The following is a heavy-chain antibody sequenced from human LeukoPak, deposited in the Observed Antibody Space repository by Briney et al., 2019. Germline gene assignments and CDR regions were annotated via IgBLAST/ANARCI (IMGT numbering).Heavy chain of an antibody. Sequence: AGGSLRLSCAASGFTFSSYWMSWVRQAPGKGLEWVAVISYDGSNKYYADSVKGRFTISRDNSKNTLYLQMNSLRAEDTAVYYCARAGMTTVTMFDYWGQGTLVTVSS. CDR2: ISYDGSNK. V-gene: IGHV3-30*03. CDR3: ARAGMTTVTMFDY. J-gene: IGHJ4*02. CDR1: GFTFSSYW. D-gene: IGHD4-17*01.